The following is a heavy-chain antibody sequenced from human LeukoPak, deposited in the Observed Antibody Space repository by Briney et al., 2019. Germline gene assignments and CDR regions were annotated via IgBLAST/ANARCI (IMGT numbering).Heavy chain of an antibody. J-gene: IGHJ4*02. CDR3: ARDPPHLCSSTSCFGDY. V-gene: IGHV1-18*01. Sequence: ASVKVSCKASGYTFTNYGISWVRQAPGQGLEWMGWISAYNGNTNYAQKIQGRVTMTTDTSTNTAYMELRSLRSDDTAVYYCARDPPHLCSSTSCFGDYWGQGTLVTVSS. D-gene: IGHD2-2*01. CDR1: GYTFTNYG. CDR2: ISAYNGNT.